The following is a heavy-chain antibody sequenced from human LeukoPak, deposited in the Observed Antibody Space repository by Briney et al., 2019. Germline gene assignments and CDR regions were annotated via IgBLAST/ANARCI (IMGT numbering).Heavy chain of an antibody. V-gene: IGHV4-59*01. D-gene: IGHD3-10*01. CDR1: GGSMSPYS. CDR2: IYYRVST. Sequence: SETLSLTCTVSGGSMSPYSRSWIRQSPGKGLEWIGYIYYRVSTSYNPSLKSRLTISIDTSKTQFYLKLSAVTAADTAVYYCARVVYSGSWGYFDYWGQGNLVTVSS. CDR3: ARVVYSGSWGYFDY. J-gene: IGHJ4*02.